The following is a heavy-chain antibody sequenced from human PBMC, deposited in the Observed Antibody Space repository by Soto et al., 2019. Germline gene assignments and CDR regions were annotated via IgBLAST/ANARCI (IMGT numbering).Heavy chain of an antibody. CDR1: GGSLSGHY. CDR3: ARGGLTPRPVQYNYYAQDV. V-gene: IGHV4-34*01. J-gene: IGHJ6*02. CDR2: IYHTGST. Sequence: SETLSLTCAVSGGSLSGHYWHWIRQPPGKGMEWIGEIYHTGSTNYNPSLKSRVTISVDTSKNQFSLKFSSMTAADTAVYYCARGGLTPRPVQYNYYAQDVCGQGTTVTVSS. D-gene: IGHD6-6*01.